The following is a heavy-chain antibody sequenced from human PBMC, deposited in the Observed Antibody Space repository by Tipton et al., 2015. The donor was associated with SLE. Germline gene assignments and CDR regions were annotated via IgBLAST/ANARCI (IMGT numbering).Heavy chain of an antibody. V-gene: IGHV4-34*01. Sequence: TLSLTCAVYGGSFSGYYWSWIRQPPGKGLEWIGDINHSGSTNYNPSLKSRVTISVDTSKNQFSLKLRSATAADTAVYYCARMRPHVDCLYFDYWGQGTLVTVSS. CDR3: ARMRPHVDCLYFDY. CDR2: INHSGST. J-gene: IGHJ4*02. D-gene: IGHD5-12*01. CDR1: GGSFSGYY.